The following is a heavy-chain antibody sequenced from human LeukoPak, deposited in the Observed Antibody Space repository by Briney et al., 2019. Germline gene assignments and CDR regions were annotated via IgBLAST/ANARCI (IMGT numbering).Heavy chain of an antibody. D-gene: IGHD3-22*01. Sequence: GGSLRLSCSASGFSLSDYGIHWVRQAPGKGLEWVAFIRRKTSGGTEYSPSKKGRVIIPRDESKDIAYLEMDSLKTDDTAVYYCNRWHISGVSYSNVWGPGTLVTVSS. J-gene: IGHJ4*02. CDR1: GFSLSDYG. CDR2: IRRKTSGGT. V-gene: IGHV3-49*04. CDR3: NRWHISGVSYSNV.